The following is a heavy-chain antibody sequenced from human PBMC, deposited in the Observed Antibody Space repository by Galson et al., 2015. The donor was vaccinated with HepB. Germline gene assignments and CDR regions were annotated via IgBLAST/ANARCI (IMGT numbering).Heavy chain of an antibody. Sequence: SLRLSCAASGFTFSSYGMHWVRQAPGKGLEWVAVIWYDGSNKYYADSVKGRFTISRDNSKNTLYLQMNSLRAEDTAVYYCARDEAYYYDSSGYSSTRNNYGMDVWGQGTTVTASS. J-gene: IGHJ6*02. D-gene: IGHD3-22*01. CDR3: ARDEAYYYDSSGYSSTRNNYGMDV. CDR2: IWYDGSNK. V-gene: IGHV3-33*01. CDR1: GFTFSSYG.